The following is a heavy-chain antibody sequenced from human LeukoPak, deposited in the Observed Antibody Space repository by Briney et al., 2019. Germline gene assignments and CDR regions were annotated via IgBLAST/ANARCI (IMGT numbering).Heavy chain of an antibody. CDR2: ISSSSSYI. Sequence: PGGSLRLPCAASGFTFSSYSMNWVRQAPGKGLEWVSSISSSSSYIYYADSVKGRFTISRDNAKNSLYLQMNSLRAEDTAVYYCARVGYSSGWYEGYWGQGTLVTVSS. V-gene: IGHV3-21*01. CDR3: ARVGYSSGWYEGY. CDR1: GFTFSSYS. J-gene: IGHJ4*02. D-gene: IGHD6-19*01.